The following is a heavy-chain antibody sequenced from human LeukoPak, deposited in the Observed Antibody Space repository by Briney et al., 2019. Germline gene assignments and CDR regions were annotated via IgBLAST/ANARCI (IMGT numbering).Heavy chain of an antibody. D-gene: IGHD3-10*01. J-gene: IGHJ4*02. CDR2: ISGSCGST. CDR3: AKDRVFDY. CDR1: GFTFSSYA. V-gene: IGHV3-23*01. Sequence: GGSLRLSCAASGFTFSSYAMSWVRRAPGKGLEWVSAISGSCGSTYYADSVKGRFPISRDNSKNTLYLQMNSLRAEDTALYYCAKDRVFDYWGQGTLVTVSS.